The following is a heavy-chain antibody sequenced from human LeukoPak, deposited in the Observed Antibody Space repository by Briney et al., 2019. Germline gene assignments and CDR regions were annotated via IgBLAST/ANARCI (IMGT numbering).Heavy chain of an antibody. V-gene: IGHV3-21*01. D-gene: IGHD3-10*01. CDR1: GFTFSSYT. CDR3: ASLYGSGPNWFDP. J-gene: IGHJ5*02. CDR2: ISSSATYI. Sequence: PGGSLRLSCAASGFTFSSYTMHWVRQAPGKGVEWVSSISSSATYIYYAESVKGRFTISRDNAKNSLVLQMNSLRAEDTAVYYCASLYGSGPNWFDPWGQGTLVTVSS.